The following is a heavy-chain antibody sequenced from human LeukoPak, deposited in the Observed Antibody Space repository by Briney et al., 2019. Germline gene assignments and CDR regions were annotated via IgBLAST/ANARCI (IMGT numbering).Heavy chain of an antibody. CDR3: ARRPIKYYHYGMDV. J-gene: IGHJ6*02. Sequence: PGGSLRLSCAASGFTFSSYGMHWVRQAPGKGLEWVTVISYDGSNKYYADSVKGRFTISRDNSKNTLYLQMNSLRAEDTAVYYCARRPIKYYHYGMDVWGQGTTVTVSS. V-gene: IGHV3-30*03. CDR2: ISYDGSNK. CDR1: GFTFSSYG.